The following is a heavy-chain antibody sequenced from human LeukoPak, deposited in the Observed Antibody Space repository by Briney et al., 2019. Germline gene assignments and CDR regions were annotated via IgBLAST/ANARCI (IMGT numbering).Heavy chain of an antibody. CDR1: GFTFSSYA. J-gene: IGHJ4*02. CDR3: AKEILGAKRVFDY. CDR2: ISGSGGST. Sequence: VGSLRLSCAASGFTFSSYAMSWVRQAPGKGLEWVSAISGSGGSTYYADPVKGRFTISRDNSKNTLYLQMNSLRAEDTAVYYCAKEILGAKRVFDYWGQGTLVTVSS. D-gene: IGHD1-26*01. V-gene: IGHV3-23*01.